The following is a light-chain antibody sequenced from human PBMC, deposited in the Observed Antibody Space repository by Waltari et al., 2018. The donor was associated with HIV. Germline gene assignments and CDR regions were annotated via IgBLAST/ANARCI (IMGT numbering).Light chain of an antibody. V-gene: IGKV1-5*03. CDR1: QSIRSW. CDR3: QQYNSYWT. Sequence: DIQMTQSPSTLSASVGDRVTITCRASQSIRSWLAWYQQKPGKAPKLLIYKASSLESGVPSRFSGSESGTEFTLTISSLQPDDFATYYCQQYNSYWTFGQGIKVEIK. CDR2: KAS. J-gene: IGKJ1*01.